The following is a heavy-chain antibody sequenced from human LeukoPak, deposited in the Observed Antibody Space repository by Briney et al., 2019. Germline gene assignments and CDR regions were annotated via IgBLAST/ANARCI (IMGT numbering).Heavy chain of an antibody. D-gene: IGHD2-8*01. CDR2: IYYSGST. CDR3: ASRYCTNGVCYPLVT. J-gene: IGHJ1*01. V-gene: IGHV4-30-4*08. Sequence: SQTLSLTCTVSGGSISSGDYYWSWIRQPPGKGLEWIGYIYYSGSTYYNPSLKSRVTISVDTSKNQFSLKLSSVTAADTAVYYCASRYCTNGVCYPLVTWGQGTLVTVSS. CDR1: GGSISSGDYY.